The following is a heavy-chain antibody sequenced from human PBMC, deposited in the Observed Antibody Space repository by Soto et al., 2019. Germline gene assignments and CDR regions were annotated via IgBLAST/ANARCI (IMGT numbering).Heavy chain of an antibody. CDR2: ISGSGGST. V-gene: IGHV3-23*01. CDR3: AKPFFSCCIGYHYVMSF. CDR1: GFTFSSYA. Sequence: GGSLRLSCAASGFTFSSYAMSWVRQAPGKGLEWVSAISGSGGSTYYADSVKGRFTISRDNSKNTLYLQMNSLRAEDTAVYYCAKPFFSCCIGYHYVMSFCGQGSSVPGSS. D-gene: IGHD3-10*02. J-gene: IGHJ6*02.